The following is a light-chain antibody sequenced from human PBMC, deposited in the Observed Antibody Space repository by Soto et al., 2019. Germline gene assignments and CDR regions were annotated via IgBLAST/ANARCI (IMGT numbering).Light chain of an antibody. Sequence: EIVLTQSPATLSLSPGERATLSCRASQSVSSYLAWYQQKPGQAPRLLIYDASNRATGVPARFSGSGSGTDFTLTISSLEPEDFAVYYCQQRSNWPPITLGQRIRLEIK. CDR2: DAS. V-gene: IGKV3-11*01. CDR3: QQRSNWPPIT. J-gene: IGKJ5*01. CDR1: QSVSSY.